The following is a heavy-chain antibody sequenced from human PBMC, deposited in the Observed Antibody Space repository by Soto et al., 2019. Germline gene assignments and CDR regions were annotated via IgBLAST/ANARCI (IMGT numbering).Heavy chain of an antibody. Sequence: QVQLVQSGAEVKKPGSSVKVSCRGSGGFNSYSISWVRQAPGQGLEWMGGLIPIFATPTYAQKFQGRVTITADKSTYTSYMELSRLTSEDTAVYYCARGGPVIIPAATNWFDPWGQGTLVSVSS. CDR3: ARGGPVIIPAATNWFDP. J-gene: IGHJ5*02. CDR2: LIPIFATP. D-gene: IGHD2-2*01. CDR1: GGFNSYS. V-gene: IGHV1-69*06.